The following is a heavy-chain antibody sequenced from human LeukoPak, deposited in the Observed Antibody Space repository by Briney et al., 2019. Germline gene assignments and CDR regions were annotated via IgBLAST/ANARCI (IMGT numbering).Heavy chain of an antibody. V-gene: IGHV3-48*03. CDR3: ARDRAVRQTIFGIVLIPSNWSDP. D-gene: IGHD3-3*01. J-gene: IGHJ5*02. Sequence: GGSLRLSCAASGFTFSSYEMNWVRQARGKGLEWVSYISSSAGTTYYADSVERRFTISRDNAKNSLYLQMNTLRAEERAVYYCARDRAVRQTIFGIVLIPSNWSDPWGQGTLVTVSS. CDR2: ISSSAGTT. CDR1: GFTFSSYE.